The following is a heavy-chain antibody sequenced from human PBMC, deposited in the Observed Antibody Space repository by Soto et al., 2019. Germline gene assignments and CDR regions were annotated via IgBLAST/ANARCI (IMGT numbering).Heavy chain of an antibody. CDR2: IYWNDDK. Sequence: QITLKESGPTLVKPTQTLTLTRTFSGFSLSTRAVGVGWIRQPPGKALEWLALIYWNDDKRYSPSLKNRLTITKDTSKNHVVLTMTNMDPVDTATYYCAHRHELGSFDIWGQGTKVTVSS. V-gene: IGHV2-5*01. J-gene: IGHJ3*02. CDR1: GFSLSTRAVG. CDR3: AHRHELGSFDI. D-gene: IGHD1-26*01.